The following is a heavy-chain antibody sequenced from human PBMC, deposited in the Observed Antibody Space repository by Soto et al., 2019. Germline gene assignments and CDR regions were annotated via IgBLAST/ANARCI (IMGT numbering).Heavy chain of an antibody. D-gene: IGHD3-10*01. V-gene: IGHV3-23*01. CDR3: ARTYGTGSLNWFDP. J-gene: IGHJ5*02. Sequence: PGGSLRLSSAASGFTFSSYAMSWVRQAPGKGLEWVSAISGSGGSTYYADSVKGRFTISRDNAKNSLYLQMNSLRAEDTAVYYCARTYGTGSLNWFDPWGQGTLVTVSS. CDR1: GFTFSSYA. CDR2: ISGSGGST.